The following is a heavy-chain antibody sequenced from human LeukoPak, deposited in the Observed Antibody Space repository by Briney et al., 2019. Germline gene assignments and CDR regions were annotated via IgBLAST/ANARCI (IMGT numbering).Heavy chain of an antibody. CDR1: GFTFSSYS. Sequence: GGSLRLSCAASGFTFSSYSMNWVRQAPGKGLEWVSSISSSSNYIYYADSVKGRFTISRDNAKNSLYLQMNSLRAEDTAVYYCARDAVATIEGGELNWFDPWGQGTLVTVSS. CDR3: ARDAVATIEGGELNWFDP. V-gene: IGHV3-21*01. J-gene: IGHJ5*02. CDR2: ISSSSNYI. D-gene: IGHD5-12*01.